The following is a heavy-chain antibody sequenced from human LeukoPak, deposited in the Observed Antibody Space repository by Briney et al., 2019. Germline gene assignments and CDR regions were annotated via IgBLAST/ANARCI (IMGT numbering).Heavy chain of an antibody. D-gene: IGHD3-9*01. CDR2: IYHSGST. Sequence: SETLSLTCAVSGYSISSGYYWGWIRQPPEKGLEWIGSIYHSGSTYYNPSLKSRVTISVDTSKNQFSLKLSSVTAADTAVYYCARGVLRYFDWLDYWGQGTLVTVSS. J-gene: IGHJ4*02. CDR1: GYSISSGYY. V-gene: IGHV4-38-2*01. CDR3: ARGVLRYFDWLDY.